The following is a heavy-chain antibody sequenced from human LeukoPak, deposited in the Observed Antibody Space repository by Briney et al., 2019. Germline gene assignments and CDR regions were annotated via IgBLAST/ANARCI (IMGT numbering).Heavy chain of an antibody. CDR3: ARDSLLRGYDFWSGYYTLMFDY. CDR1: GYTFTSYG. CDR2: ISAYNDNT. J-gene: IGHJ4*02. V-gene: IGHV1-18*01. D-gene: IGHD3-3*01. Sequence: ASVKVSCKASGYTFTSYGISWVRQAPGQGLEWMGWISAYNDNTNYAQKLQGRVTMTTDTSTSTAYMELRSLRSDDTAAYYCARDSLLRGYDFWSGYYTLMFDYWGQGTLVTVSS.